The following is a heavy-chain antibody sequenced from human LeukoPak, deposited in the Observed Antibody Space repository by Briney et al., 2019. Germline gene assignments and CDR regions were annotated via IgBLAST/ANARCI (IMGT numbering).Heavy chain of an antibody. CDR3: AREEYSYGYDWFDP. V-gene: IGHV1-69*01. J-gene: IGHJ5*02. CDR1: GGTFSSYA. D-gene: IGHD5-18*01. Sequence: SVKVSCKASGGTFSSYAISWVRQAPGQGLEWMGGIIPIFGTANYAQKFQGRVTITADESTSTAYMELSSLRSEDTAVYYCAREEYSYGYDWFDPWGQGTLVTVSS. CDR2: IIPIFGTA.